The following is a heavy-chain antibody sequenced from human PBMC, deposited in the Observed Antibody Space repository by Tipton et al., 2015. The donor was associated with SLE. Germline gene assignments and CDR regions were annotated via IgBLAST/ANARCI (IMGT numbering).Heavy chain of an antibody. D-gene: IGHD3-3*01. J-gene: IGHJ3*02. V-gene: IGHV3-48*02. CDR3: ARDGAYYDFWSGYSGGEHGAFDI. CDR2: ISSSSSTI. CDR1: GFTFSSYS. Sequence: SLRLSCAASGFTFSSYSMNWVRQAPGKGLEWVSYISSSSSTIYYADSVKGRFTISRDNAKNSLYLQMNSLRDEDTAVYYCARDGAYYDFWSGYSGGEHGAFDIWGQGTMVTDSS.